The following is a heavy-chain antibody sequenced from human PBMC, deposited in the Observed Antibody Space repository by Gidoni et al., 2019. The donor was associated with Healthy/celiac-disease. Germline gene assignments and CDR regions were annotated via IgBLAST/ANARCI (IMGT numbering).Heavy chain of an antibody. CDR1: GFSLSHARIR. CDR3: ARILGLCSSISCYYHLDY. CDR2: IFSNDEK. D-gene: IGHD2-2*01. Sequence: QVTLKEPGPVLVKPTETLTLTCTASGFSLSHARIRVSWIRQPPGKALEWLAHIFSNDEKSYSTSLKSRLTISKETSKSQVVLTMTNMDPVDTATYYCARILGLCSSISCYYHLDYWGQGTLVPVSS. V-gene: IGHV2-26*01. J-gene: IGHJ4*02.